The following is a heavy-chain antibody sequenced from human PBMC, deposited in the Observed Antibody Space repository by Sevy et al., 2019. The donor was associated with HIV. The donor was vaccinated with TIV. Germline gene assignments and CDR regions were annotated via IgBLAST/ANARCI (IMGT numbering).Heavy chain of an antibody. Sequence: ASVKVSCKASGGTFSSYAISWVRQAPGQGLEWMGRIIPILGIANYAQKFQGRVTITADKSTSTAYMELSSLRSEDTAVYYCARGYCSSTSCYVQPHYYYYGMDVWGQGTTVTVSS. J-gene: IGHJ6*02. CDR3: ARGYCSSTSCYVQPHYYYYGMDV. D-gene: IGHD2-2*01. CDR2: IIPILGIA. V-gene: IGHV1-69*04. CDR1: GGTFSSYA.